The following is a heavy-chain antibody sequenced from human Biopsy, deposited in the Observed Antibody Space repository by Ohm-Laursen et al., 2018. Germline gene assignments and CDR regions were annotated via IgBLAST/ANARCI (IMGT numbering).Heavy chain of an antibody. D-gene: IGHD1-26*01. V-gene: IGHV4-4*07. Sequence: PSETLSLTCTVSGDSINNYYWSWIRQPAGKGLEWIGRIYTSGSPNYNLSLESRVTTSVDTSKNQFSLNLRSVTAADTAVYYCARGTGRYYVYGAFDIWGQGTVVTVSS. J-gene: IGHJ3*02. CDR2: IYTSGSP. CDR3: ARGTGRYYVYGAFDI. CDR1: GDSINNYY.